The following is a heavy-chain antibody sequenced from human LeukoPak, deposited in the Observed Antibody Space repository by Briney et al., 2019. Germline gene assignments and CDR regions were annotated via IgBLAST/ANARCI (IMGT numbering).Heavy chain of an antibody. Sequence: ASVRVSCMASRYSSTRVGVSWVRQAPGQGLEWMGWISTYNGDTKYAQKFQGRVTMTADTSTSTVFMELRSLRSDDTAVYYCARDPSNTSRWYIYFVYWGQGTLVTVSS. CDR3: ARDPSNTSRWYIYFVY. V-gene: IGHV1-18*01. J-gene: IGHJ4*02. CDR1: RYSSTRVG. CDR2: ISTYNGDT. D-gene: IGHD6-19*01.